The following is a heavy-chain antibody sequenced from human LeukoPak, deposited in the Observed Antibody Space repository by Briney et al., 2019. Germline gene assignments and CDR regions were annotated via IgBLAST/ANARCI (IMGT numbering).Heavy chain of an antibody. D-gene: IGHD6-13*01. CDR1: GYTFTSYG. Sequence: ASVKVSCKASGYTFTSYGISWVRQAPGQGLEWMGWISAYNGNTNYAQKLQGRVTMTTDTSTSTAYMELRSPRSDDTAVYYCAREVWPWVAAAGSGLGYWGQGTLVTVSS. CDR3: AREVWPWVAAAGSGLGY. CDR2: ISAYNGNT. V-gene: IGHV1-18*01. J-gene: IGHJ4*02.